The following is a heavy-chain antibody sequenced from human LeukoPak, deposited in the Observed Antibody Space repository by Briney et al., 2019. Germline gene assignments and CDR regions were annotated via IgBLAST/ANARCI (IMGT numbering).Heavy chain of an antibody. CDR1: GFTFSNYW. J-gene: IGHJ4*02. V-gene: IGHV3-7*04. Sequence: VRSLRLSCAASGFTFSNYWMSWVPQAPGKGLEWVANIKQGGSEKYYVDSVKGRFTISRDIARNSLYLQMNSLRAEDTAVYYCTREIAAAGIWGQGTLVSVSS. CDR2: IKQGGSEK. D-gene: IGHD6-13*01. CDR3: TREIAAAGI.